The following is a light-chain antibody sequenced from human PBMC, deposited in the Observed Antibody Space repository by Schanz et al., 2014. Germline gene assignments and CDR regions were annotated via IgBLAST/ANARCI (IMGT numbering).Light chain of an antibody. CDR1: QSISSW. J-gene: IGKJ3*01. CDR2: KAS. CDR3: QQLNSNSRT. Sequence: DIQMTQSPSTLSASVGDRVAITCRASQSISSWLAWYQQKPGKAPNLLIYKASTLESGVPSRFSGSGSGTDFTLTISSLQPEDFATYYCQQLNSNSRTFGPGTKVDIK. V-gene: IGKV1-5*03.